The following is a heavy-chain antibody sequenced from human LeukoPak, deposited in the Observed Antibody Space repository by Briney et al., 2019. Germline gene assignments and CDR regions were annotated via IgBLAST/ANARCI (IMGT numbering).Heavy chain of an antibody. V-gene: IGHV4-59*12. CDR2: IYYSGST. CDR3: ASIAAGFGLDY. D-gene: IGHD6-6*01. J-gene: IGHJ4*02. Sequence: SETLSLTCTVSGGSISSYYWSWIRQPPGKGLEWIGYIYYSGSTNYNPSLKSRVTISVDTSKNQFSLKLSSVTAADTAVYYCASIAAGFGLDYWGQGTLVTVSS. CDR1: GGSISSYY.